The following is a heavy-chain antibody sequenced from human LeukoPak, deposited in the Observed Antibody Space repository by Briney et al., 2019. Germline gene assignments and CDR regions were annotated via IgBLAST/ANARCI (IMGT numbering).Heavy chain of an antibody. D-gene: IGHD3-16*01. CDR3: AKIAGGIQDY. Sequence: AGGSLRLSCAASGFTFSSYAMSWVRQAPGKGLQWVSSTSGNGGTTYYADYVKGRFTMSRDNSENTLYLQMNGLRAEDTAEYYCAKIAGGIQDYWGQGTLVTVSS. V-gene: IGHV3-23*01. CDR1: GFTFSSYA. J-gene: IGHJ4*02. CDR2: TSGNGGTT.